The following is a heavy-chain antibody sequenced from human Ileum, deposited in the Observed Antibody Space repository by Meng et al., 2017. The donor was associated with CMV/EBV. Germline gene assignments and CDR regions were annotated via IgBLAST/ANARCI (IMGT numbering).Heavy chain of an antibody. CDR3: AHRVYNDVHWTYGSFDY. Sequence: FSLTTSGVGVGWIRKPPGKALEWLVVIYWDDDKRYSPSLKSRVSITKDTSKTQVVLTMTNMDPGDTATYYCAHRVYNDVHWTYGSFDYWGQGTLVTVSS. CDR2: IYWDDDK. CDR1: FSLTTSGVG. V-gene: IGHV2-5*02. D-gene: IGHD2-8*01. J-gene: IGHJ4*02.